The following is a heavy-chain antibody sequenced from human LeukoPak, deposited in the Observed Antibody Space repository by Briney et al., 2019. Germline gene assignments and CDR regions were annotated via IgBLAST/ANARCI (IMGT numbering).Heavy chain of an antibody. CDR2: IDHTGGTT. Sequence: QPGGSLRLSCSASGFTFNTYAMHWVRQAPGKRLEYVSAIDHTGGTTFYADSVKGRFTISRDNSKNTLYLQMSSLRSEDTAVYYCAPGKFDYWSQGTLVTVSS. V-gene: IGHV3-64D*08. CDR3: APGKFDY. J-gene: IGHJ4*02. CDR1: GFTFNTYA. D-gene: IGHD3-10*01.